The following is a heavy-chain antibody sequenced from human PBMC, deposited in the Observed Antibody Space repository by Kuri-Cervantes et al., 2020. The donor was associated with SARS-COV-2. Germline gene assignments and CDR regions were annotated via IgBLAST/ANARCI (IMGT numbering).Heavy chain of an antibody. D-gene: IGHD2-2*01. V-gene: IGHV3-21*01. CDR2: ISSSSSYL. CDR3: ARDQCSSTSCYCTYFYYYYGMDV. J-gene: IGHJ6*02. Sequence: GGSLRLSCAASGFTFSSYSMNWVRQAPGKGLEWVSSISSSSSYLYYADAVKGRFTISRDNAKNSLYLQMNSLRAEDTAVYYCARDQCSSTSCYCTYFYYYYGMDVWGQGTTVTVSS. CDR1: GFTFSSYS.